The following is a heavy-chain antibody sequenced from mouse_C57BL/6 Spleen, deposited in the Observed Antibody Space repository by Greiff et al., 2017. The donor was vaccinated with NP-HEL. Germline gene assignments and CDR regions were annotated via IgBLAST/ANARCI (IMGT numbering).Heavy chain of an antibody. J-gene: IGHJ4*01. CDR2: IWRGGST. CDR3: AKKNYGSSYGYYYAMDY. Sequence: VQRVESGPGLVQPSQSLSITCTVSGFSLTSYGVHWVRQSPGKGLEWLGVIWRGGSTDYNAAFMSRLSITKDNSKSQVFFKMNSLQADDTAIYYCAKKNYGSSYGYYYAMDYWGQGTSVTVSS. V-gene: IGHV2-5*01. CDR1: GFSLTSYG. D-gene: IGHD1-1*01.